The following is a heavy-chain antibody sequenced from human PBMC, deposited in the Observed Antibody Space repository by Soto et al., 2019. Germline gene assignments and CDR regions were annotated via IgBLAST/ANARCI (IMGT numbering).Heavy chain of an antibody. Sequence: QVQLVQSGAEVKKPGASVKVSCKASGYTFTSYAMHWVRQVPGQRLEWMGWVNAGNVYIKYSQKFQGRVTITRDTSASTAYMELSSLRSADTAVYYCARVQARSSSPSDSWGQGTLVTVSS. V-gene: IGHV1-3*01. CDR1: GYTFTSYA. CDR2: VNAGNVYI. D-gene: IGHD6-6*01. J-gene: IGHJ4*02. CDR3: ARVQARSSSPSDS.